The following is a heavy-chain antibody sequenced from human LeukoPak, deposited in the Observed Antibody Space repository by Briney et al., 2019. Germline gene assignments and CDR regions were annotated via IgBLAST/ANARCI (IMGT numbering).Heavy chain of an antibody. CDR2: MNPNIVNT. Sequence: ASVRVSCKASGYTFTSYDINWVRQSTGQELGWLGGMNPNIVNTGYAQKCQCRVPMTRNTSISTAYMELSSLRSEDTAVYYCARRSGWYYFDYWRQATLVTV. CDR1: GYTFTSYD. CDR3: ARRSGWYYFDY. V-gene: IGHV1-8*01. J-gene: IGHJ4*02. D-gene: IGHD6-19*01.